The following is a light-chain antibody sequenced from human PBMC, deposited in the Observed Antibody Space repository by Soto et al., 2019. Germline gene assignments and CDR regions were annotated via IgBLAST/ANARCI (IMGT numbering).Light chain of an antibody. J-gene: IGKJ1*01. CDR3: QQSYGKPT. Sequence: DIQMTQSPSSLSASVGHRVTITCRASQNINTYLNWYQQRPGQAPRLLIYDASILQRGVPSRFSGRGSGTDFTLTVASLQPEDFATYFCQQSYGKPTFGRGTKVEI. CDR1: QNINTY. V-gene: IGKV1-39*01. CDR2: DAS.